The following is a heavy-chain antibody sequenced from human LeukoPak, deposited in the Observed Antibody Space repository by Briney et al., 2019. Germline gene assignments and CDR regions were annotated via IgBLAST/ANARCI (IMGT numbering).Heavy chain of an antibody. J-gene: IGHJ4*02. V-gene: IGHV4-4*09. Sequence: SETLSLTCTVSGVSFTSYYWSWIRQPPGKGLEWIGYVYTSGSTNYNPSLRSRVTISVDTSKNQFSLKLSSVTAADTAVYYCARTLSHSYFGSRGQGTLVTVSS. CDR2: VYTSGST. CDR1: GVSFTSYY. CDR3: ARTLSHSYFGS.